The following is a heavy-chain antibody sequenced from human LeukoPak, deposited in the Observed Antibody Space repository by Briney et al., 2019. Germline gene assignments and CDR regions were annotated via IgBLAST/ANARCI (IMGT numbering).Heavy chain of an antibody. Sequence: GSLRLSCAASGFTFSSYAMSWVRQAPGKGLECIGYFYYSGTTNYNPSLKSRVTISVDTSKNLFSLKLDSVTAADTAVYYCARVLKDIVVMPAADAFDIWGQGTMVTVSS. V-gene: IGHV4-59*01. CDR2: FYYSGTT. J-gene: IGHJ3*02. CDR3: ARVLKDIVVMPAADAFDI. D-gene: IGHD2-2*01. CDR1: GFTFSSYA.